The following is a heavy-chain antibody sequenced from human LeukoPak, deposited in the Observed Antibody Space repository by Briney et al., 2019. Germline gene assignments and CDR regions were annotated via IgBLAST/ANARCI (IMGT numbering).Heavy chain of an antibody. CDR3: ARAVVPAAPYYYYGMDV. V-gene: IGHV3-9*01. CDR2: ISWNSGSI. J-gene: IGHJ6*02. D-gene: IGHD2-2*01. CDR1: GFTFDDYA. Sequence: GGSLRLCCAASGFTFDDYAMHWVRQAPGKGLEWVSGISWNSGSIGYADSVKGRFTISRDNAKNSLYLQMNSLRAEDTALYYCARAVVPAAPYYYYGMDVWGQGTTVTVSS.